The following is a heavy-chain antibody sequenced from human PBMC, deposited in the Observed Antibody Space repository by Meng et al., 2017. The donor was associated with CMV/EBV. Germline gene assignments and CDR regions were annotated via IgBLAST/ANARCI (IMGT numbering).Heavy chain of an antibody. J-gene: IGHJ3*01. CDR3: TRNYDFWGGYFPDAFDV. D-gene: IGHD3-3*01. Sequence: GESLKISCKGSGYSFTSYWLGWVRQMTGKGLEWMGIIYPGDSDTRYSPSFQGQVTISADKPISTAYLQWSSLKASDTAMYYCTRNYDFWGGYFPDAFDVWGQGTMVTVSS. CDR1: GYSFTSYW. CDR2: IYPGDSDT. V-gene: IGHV5-51*04.